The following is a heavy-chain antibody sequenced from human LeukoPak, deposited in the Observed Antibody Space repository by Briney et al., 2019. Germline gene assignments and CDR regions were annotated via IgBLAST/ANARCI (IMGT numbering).Heavy chain of an antibody. CDR3: ARAPSEIGGYYPEYFRH. J-gene: IGHJ1*01. Sequence: SGGSLRLSCAASGFTFDDYGMSWVRQAPGKGLEWVSGINWSGGNTGYADSVKGRFTISRDNAKNSLFLQMNSLRAEDTGVYYCARAPSEIGGYYPEYFRHWGQGTLVIVSS. CDR2: INWSGGNT. D-gene: IGHD3-22*01. CDR1: GFTFDDYG. V-gene: IGHV3-20*04.